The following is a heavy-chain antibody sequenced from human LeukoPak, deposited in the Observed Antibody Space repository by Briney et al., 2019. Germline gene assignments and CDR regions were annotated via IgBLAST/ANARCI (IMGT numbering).Heavy chain of an antibody. CDR2: IYHSGST. CDR3: ATHHSYCSSTSCYGNFDY. Sequence: GSLRLSCAASGFTFSSYSMNWVRQPPGKGLEWIGEIYHSGSTNYNPSLKSRVTISVDKSKNQSSLKLSSVTAADTAVYYCATHHSYCSSTSCYGNFDYWGQGTLVTVSS. CDR1: GFTFSSYSM. V-gene: IGHV4-4*02. D-gene: IGHD2-2*01. J-gene: IGHJ4*02.